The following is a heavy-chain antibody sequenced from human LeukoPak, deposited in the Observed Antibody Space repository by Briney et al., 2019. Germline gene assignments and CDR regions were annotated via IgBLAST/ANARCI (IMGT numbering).Heavy chain of an antibody. CDR3: ARLGDLYGDYGIHDY. D-gene: IGHD4-17*01. J-gene: IGHJ4*02. Sequence: PGESLKISCKGSGYSFTSDWIGWVRQMPGKGLEWMGIIYPGDSDTRYSPSFQDQVTISADKSISTAYLQWSSLKASDTAMYYCARLGDLYGDYGIHDYWGQGTLVTVSS. CDR1: GYSFTSDW. V-gene: IGHV5-51*01. CDR2: IYPGDSDT.